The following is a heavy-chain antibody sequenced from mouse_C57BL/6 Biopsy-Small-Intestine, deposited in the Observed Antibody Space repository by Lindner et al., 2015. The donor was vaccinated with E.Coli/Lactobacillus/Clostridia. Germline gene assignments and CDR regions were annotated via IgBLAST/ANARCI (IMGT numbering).Heavy chain of an antibody. D-gene: IGHD1-1*01. Sequence: VQLQESGAELVRPGTSVKVSCKASGYAFTKYLIEWVKQRPGQGLEWIGVINPGSGGTNYNEKFKGKVILTADKSSSTAYMELRSLTSEDSAVYFCARRYPYALDYWGQGTSVTVSS. CDR1: GYAFTKYL. V-gene: IGHV1-54*01. CDR2: INPGSGGT. J-gene: IGHJ4*01. CDR3: ARRYPYALDY.